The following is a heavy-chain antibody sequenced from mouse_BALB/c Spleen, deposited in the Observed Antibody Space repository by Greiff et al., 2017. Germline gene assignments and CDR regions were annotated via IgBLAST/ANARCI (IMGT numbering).Heavy chain of an antibody. J-gene: IGHJ1*01. CDR2: IYPGDGDT. Sequence: QVQLQQSGPELVKPGASVKISCKASGYAFSSYWMNWVKQRPGKGLEWIGRIYPGDGDTNYNGKFKGKATLTADKSSSTAYMQLSSLTSVDSAVYFCANYDGYSHFDFWGAGTTVTVSS. CDR3: ANYDGYSHFDF. D-gene: IGHD2-3*01. V-gene: IGHV1-82*01. CDR1: GYAFSSYW.